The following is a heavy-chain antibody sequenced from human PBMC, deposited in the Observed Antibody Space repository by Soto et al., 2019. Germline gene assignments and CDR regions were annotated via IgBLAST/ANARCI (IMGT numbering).Heavy chain of an antibody. CDR1: GFTFSSYA. CDR3: AKGTTVTIFGVVITRAFDY. D-gene: IGHD3-3*01. V-gene: IGHV3-23*01. J-gene: IGHJ4*02. CDR2: ISGSGGST. Sequence: GSLRLSCAASGFTFSSYAMSWVRQAPGKGLEWVSAISGSGGSTYYADSVKGRFTISRDNSKNTLYLQMNSLRAEDTAVYYCAKGTTVTIFGVVITRAFDYWGQGTLVTVSS.